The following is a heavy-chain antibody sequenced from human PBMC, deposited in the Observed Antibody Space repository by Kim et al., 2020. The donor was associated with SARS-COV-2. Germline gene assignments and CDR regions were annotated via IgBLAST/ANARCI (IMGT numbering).Heavy chain of an antibody. D-gene: IGHD6-19*01. CDR2: ISSSGGTI. CDR1: GFTFTDYY. J-gene: IGHJ6*01. CDR3: ARDYSSAWSTYYYYGMDV. Sequence: GGSLRLSCAASGFTFTDYYMSWIRRAPGKGLEWVSYISSSGGTIYYADSVKGRFTVSRDNAQNSLNLQMNSLRAEDTAVYYCARDYSSAWSTYYYYGMDV. V-gene: IGHV3-11*01.